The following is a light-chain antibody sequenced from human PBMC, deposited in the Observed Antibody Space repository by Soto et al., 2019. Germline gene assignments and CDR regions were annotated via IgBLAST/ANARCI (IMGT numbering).Light chain of an antibody. J-gene: IGKJ1*01. CDR1: QSISIY. V-gene: IGKV1-39*01. CDR3: QQSYSTLTWT. Sequence: DLQMTQSPSSLSASIGDRVTITCRASQSISIYLNWYQQKPGKAPKLLIYAASILQSGVPSRFSGSGSGTEFTLTISSLQPEDFATYYCQQSYSTLTWTFGQGTKVEIK. CDR2: AAS.